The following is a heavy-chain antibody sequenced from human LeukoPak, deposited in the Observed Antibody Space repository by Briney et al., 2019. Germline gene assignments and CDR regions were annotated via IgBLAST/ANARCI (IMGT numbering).Heavy chain of an antibody. CDR2: IFYSGST. V-gene: IGHV4-39*01. Sequence: PSETLSLTCTVSSGSISTSNYYWGWVRQPPGKALEWIGNIFYSGSTYYSPSLKSRVTISLDTSRNQFSLKLSSVTAADTAVYYCARQYEVVRGVIGYWGQGTLVTVSS. D-gene: IGHD3-10*01. J-gene: IGHJ4*02. CDR3: ARQYEVVRGVIGY. CDR1: SGSISTSNYY.